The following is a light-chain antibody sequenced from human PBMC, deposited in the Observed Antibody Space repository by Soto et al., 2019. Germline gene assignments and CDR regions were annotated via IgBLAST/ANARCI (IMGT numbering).Light chain of an antibody. CDR3: QQYNGYWT. Sequence: DIQMTQSPSTLSASVGDRVTITCRASQSISDLLAWYQQKPGKAPKLLIYKAASLTSGVPSRISGSGSGTDYTLTISSLQPDDFASYYCQQYNGYWTFGQGTKVEIK. CDR2: KAA. J-gene: IGKJ1*01. V-gene: IGKV1-5*03. CDR1: QSISDL.